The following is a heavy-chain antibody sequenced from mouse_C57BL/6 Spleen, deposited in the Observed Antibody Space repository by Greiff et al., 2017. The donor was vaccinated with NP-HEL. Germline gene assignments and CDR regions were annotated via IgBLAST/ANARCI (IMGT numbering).Heavy chain of an antibody. D-gene: IGHD3-2*02. V-gene: IGHV2-2*01. J-gene: IGHJ4*01. CDR1: GFSLTSYG. CDR3: ARNPYSSGYHYYAMDY. Sequence: QVQLQQSGPGLVQPSQSLSITCTVSGFSLTSYGVHWVRQSPGKGLEWLGVIWSGGSTDYNAAFISRLSISKDNSKSQVFFKMNSLQADDTAIYYCARNPYSSGYHYYAMDYWGQGTSVTVSS. CDR2: IWSGGST.